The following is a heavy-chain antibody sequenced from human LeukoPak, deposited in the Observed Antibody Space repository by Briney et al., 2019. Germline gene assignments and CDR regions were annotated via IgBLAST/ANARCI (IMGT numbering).Heavy chain of an antibody. CDR3: AKSLTAMAPMGY. CDR1: GFTFRSYA. V-gene: IGHV3-23*01. D-gene: IGHD5-12*01. J-gene: IGHJ4*02. Sequence: PGGSLRLSCAASGFTFRSYAMSWVRQAPGKGLEWVSAISGGGGSTYYVDAVKGRFSISRDNSKNTLYLQMNSLRAEDTAVYYCAKSLTAMAPMGYWGQGTLVTVSS. CDR2: ISGGGGST.